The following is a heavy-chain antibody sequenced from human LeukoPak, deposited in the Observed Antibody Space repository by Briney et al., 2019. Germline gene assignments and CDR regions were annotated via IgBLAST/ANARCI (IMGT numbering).Heavy chain of an antibody. CDR3: ARDRARIGHYYYYMDV. V-gene: IGHV3-30-3*01. Sequence: PGRSLRLSCAASGFTFSSYAMHWVRQAPGKGLEWVAVISYDGSNKYYADSVKGRFTISRDNSKNTLYLQMNSLGAEDTAVYYCARDRARIGHYYYYMDVWGKGTTVTVSS. J-gene: IGHJ6*03. CDR2: ISYDGSNK. CDR1: GFTFSSYA. D-gene: IGHD2-15*01.